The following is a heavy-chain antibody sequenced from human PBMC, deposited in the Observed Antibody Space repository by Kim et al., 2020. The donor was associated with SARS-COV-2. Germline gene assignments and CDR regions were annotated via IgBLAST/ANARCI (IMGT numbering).Heavy chain of an antibody. CDR2: ISYSGTT. CDR3: ARLTRASHFED. D-gene: IGHD1-26*01. CDR1: GGSISSNDYY. J-gene: IGHJ4*02. Sequence: SGTLSLTCVVSGGSISSNDYYWAWIRQPPGKGLEWIGHISYSGTTFYNPSLKSRVTISVDTWRTRYSLNLNSVTATDTAVYYCARLTRASHFEDWGQGTLVTVSS. V-gene: IGHV4-39*01.